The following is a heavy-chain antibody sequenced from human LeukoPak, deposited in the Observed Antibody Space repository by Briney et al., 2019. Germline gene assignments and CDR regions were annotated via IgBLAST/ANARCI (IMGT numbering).Heavy chain of an antibody. D-gene: IGHD2-8*01. CDR3: AKGKINHNGAFDA. V-gene: IGHV3-23*01. J-gene: IGHJ3*01. CDR1: GFSFGSYP. Sequence: GGSVRLSCAGSGFSFGSYPMGWVRQAPGKGLEWVSSISDFVDNTYYADSVKGRFTISRDNSEKSLYLQMSSLRVEDTAVYYRAKGKINHNGAFDAWGQGTRVTVSS. CDR2: ISDFVDNT.